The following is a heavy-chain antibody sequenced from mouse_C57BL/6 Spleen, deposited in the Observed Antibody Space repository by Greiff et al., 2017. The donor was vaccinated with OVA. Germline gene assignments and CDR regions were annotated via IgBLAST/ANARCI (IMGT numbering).Heavy chain of an antibody. CDR2: ISYDGSN. CDR3: ASFYYYGSSYWYFDV. Sequence: VQLQQSGPGLVKPSQSLSLTCSVTGYSITSGYYWNWIRQFPGNKLEWMGYISYDGSNNYNPSLKNRISITRDTSKNQFFLKLNSVTTEDTATYYCASFYYYGSSYWYFDVWGTGTTVTVSS. J-gene: IGHJ1*03. D-gene: IGHD1-1*01. V-gene: IGHV3-6*01. CDR1: GYSITSGYY.